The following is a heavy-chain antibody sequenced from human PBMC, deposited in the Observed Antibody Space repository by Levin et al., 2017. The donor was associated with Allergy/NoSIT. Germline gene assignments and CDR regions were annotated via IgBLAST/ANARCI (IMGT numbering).Heavy chain of an antibody. V-gene: IGHV3-48*03. CDR1: GFTFSSYE. CDR3: ARAGDIVVVPAALQD. J-gene: IGHJ4*02. D-gene: IGHD2-2*01. CDR2: ISSSGSTI. Sequence: GGSLRLSCAASGFTFSSYEMNWVRQAPGKGLEWVSYISSSGSTIYYADSVKGRFTISRDNAKNSLYLQMNSLRAEDTAVYYCARAGDIVVVPAALQDWGQGTLVTVSS.